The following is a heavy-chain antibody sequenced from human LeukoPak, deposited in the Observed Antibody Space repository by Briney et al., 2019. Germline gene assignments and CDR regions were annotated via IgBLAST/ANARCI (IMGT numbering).Heavy chain of an antibody. CDR3: ARSLRAAAPAG. J-gene: IGHJ4*02. D-gene: IGHD6-13*01. V-gene: IGHV4-59*08. CDR1: GGSISNYY. Sequence: SETLSLTCSVSGGSISNYYWSWIRQPPGKGLEWIGSMYYSGSTNYNPSLKSRATISEDTSKKQFSLKLSSVTAADTAVYYCARSLRAAAPAGWGQGTLVTVSS. CDR2: MYYSGST.